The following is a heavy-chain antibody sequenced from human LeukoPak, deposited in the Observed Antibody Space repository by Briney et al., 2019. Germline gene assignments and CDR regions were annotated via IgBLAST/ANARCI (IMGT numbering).Heavy chain of an antibody. J-gene: IGHJ4*02. D-gene: IGHD5-18*01. V-gene: IGHV2-5*02. Sequence: SGPALVKPTQTLTLTCTFSGFSLSTSGVGVGWIRQPPGKALEWLALIYWDDGKRYSPSLKSRLTITKDTSKNQVVLTMTNMDPVDTATYYCAHSPGPHTAMAHFDYWGQGTLVTVSS. CDR1: GFSLSTSGVG. CDR3: AHSPGPHTAMAHFDY. CDR2: IYWDDGK.